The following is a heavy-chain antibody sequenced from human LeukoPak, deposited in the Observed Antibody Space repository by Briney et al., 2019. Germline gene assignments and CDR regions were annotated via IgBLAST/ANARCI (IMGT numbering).Heavy chain of an antibody. CDR1: GGSISSYC. V-gene: IGHV4-4*07. D-gene: IGHD5-18*01. Sequence: SETLSLTCTVSGGSISSYCWSWIRQPAGKALEWIRRIYTSGSTNYNPSLKSRVTLSVDTSKTQFSLKLISVTAADTAVYYCARGTYGYSPHYYYMDVWGKGTTVTVSS. CDR2: IYTSGST. J-gene: IGHJ6*03. CDR3: ARGTYGYSPHYYYMDV.